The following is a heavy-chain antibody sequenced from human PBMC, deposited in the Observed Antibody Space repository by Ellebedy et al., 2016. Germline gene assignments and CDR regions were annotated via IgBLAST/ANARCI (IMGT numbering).Heavy chain of an antibody. Sequence: GESLKISCVASGFTFSSYGMHWVRQAPGKGLEWVSSISSSSSYIYYADSVKGRFTISRDNAKNSLYLQMNSLRAEDTAVYYCARGSSSWYGPDYWGQGTLVTVSS. CDR1: GFTFSSYG. D-gene: IGHD6-13*01. J-gene: IGHJ4*02. CDR3: ARGSSSWYGPDY. V-gene: IGHV3-21*01. CDR2: ISSSSSYI.